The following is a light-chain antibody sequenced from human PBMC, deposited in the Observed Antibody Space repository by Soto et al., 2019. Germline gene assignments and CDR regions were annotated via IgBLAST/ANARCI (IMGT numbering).Light chain of an antibody. CDR2: GAS. Sequence: EIVLTQSPATLSVSPGERATLSCRASQSVSSNLAWYRQKPGQAPRLLIYGASTRATGIPARFSGSGSGTEFTLTISSLQSEDFAVYYCQQYNNWPVFGPGTKVDIK. J-gene: IGKJ3*01. CDR1: QSVSSN. V-gene: IGKV3-15*01. CDR3: QQYNNWPV.